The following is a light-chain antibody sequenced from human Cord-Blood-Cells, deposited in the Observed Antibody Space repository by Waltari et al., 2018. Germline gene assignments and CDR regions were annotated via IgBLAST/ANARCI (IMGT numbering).Light chain of an antibody. CDR2: EAS. CDR1: QGISSA. CDR3: QQFNSYPLT. Sequence: AIQLTQSPSSLSASAGDRVTITCRASQGISSALAWYQQKPGKGPTLLIYEASSLESGVPSRFSGSGSGTDFTLTISSLQPEDFATYYCQQFNSYPLTFGGGTKVEIK. J-gene: IGKJ4*01. V-gene: IGKV1-13*02.